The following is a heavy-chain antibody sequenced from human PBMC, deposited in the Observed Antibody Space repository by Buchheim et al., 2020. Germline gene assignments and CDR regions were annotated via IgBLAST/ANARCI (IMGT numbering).Heavy chain of an antibody. D-gene: IGHD6-25*01. V-gene: IGHV4-59*08. CDR3: ARHSGAWPHYFDY. CDR2: SHYSEST. Sequence: QVQLQESGPGLVKPSETLSLTCFVSGGSISTYFWSWLRQPPGKGLEWIAFSHYSESTKYHPSLKNRVTMSVDRSRNQFPPKMTSVTAADTAVYYCARHSGAWPHYFDYWGQGAL. J-gene: IGHJ4*02. CDR1: GGSISTYF.